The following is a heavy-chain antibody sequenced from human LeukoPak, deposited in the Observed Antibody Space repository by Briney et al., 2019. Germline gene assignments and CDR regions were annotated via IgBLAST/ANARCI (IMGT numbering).Heavy chain of an antibody. CDR3: AKDPHCYDSSGYFDY. V-gene: IGHV3-30*18. CDR1: GFTFSSYG. J-gene: IGHJ4*02. D-gene: IGHD3-22*01. CDR2: ISYDGSNT. Sequence: SGGSLRLSCAASGFTFSSYGMHWVRQAPGKGLEWVAVISYDGSNTCYADSVKGRFTISRDNSKNTLYLQMNSLRAEDTAVYYCAKDPHCYDSSGYFDYWGQGTLVTVFS.